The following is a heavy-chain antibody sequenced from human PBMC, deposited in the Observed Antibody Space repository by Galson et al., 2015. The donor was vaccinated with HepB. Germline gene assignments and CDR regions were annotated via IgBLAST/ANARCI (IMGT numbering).Heavy chain of an antibody. CDR3: ATYHDYGDPRGYFDY. D-gene: IGHD4-17*01. Sequence: SLRLSCAASGFTFSSYGMHWVRQAPGKGLEWVAVISYDGSNKYYADSVKGRFTISRDNSKNTLYLQMNSLRAEDTAVYYCATYHDYGDPRGYFDYWGQGTLVTVST. V-gene: IGHV3-30*03. CDR2: ISYDGSNK. CDR1: GFTFSSYG. J-gene: IGHJ4*02.